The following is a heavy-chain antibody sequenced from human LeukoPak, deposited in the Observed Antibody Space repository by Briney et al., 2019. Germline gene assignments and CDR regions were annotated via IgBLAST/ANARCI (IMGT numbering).Heavy chain of an antibody. V-gene: IGHV1-2*02. CDR2: INPNSGGT. CDR3: ARGPQGIVVVPSANDY. J-gene: IGHJ4*02. Sequence: ASVKVSCKASGYTFTGYYMHWVRQAPGQGLEWMGWINPNSGGTNYAQKFQGRVTMTRDTSISTAYMELSRLRSDDTAVYYCARGPQGIVVVPSANDYWGQGTLVTVSS. CDR1: GYTFTGYY. D-gene: IGHD2-2*01.